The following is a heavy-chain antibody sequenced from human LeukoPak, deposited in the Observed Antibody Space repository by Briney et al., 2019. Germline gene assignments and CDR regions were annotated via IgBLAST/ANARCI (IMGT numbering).Heavy chain of an antibody. CDR2: INHSGST. CDR1: GGSFSGYY. J-gene: IGHJ4*02. V-gene: IGHV4-34*01. D-gene: IGHD6-19*01. Sequence: SETLSLTCAVYGGSFSGYYWSWIRQPPGKGLEWTGEINHSGSTNYNPSLKSRVTISVDTSKNQFSLKLSSVTAADTAVYYCARGEDSGWYILDYWGQGTLVTVSS. CDR3: ARGEDSGWYILDY.